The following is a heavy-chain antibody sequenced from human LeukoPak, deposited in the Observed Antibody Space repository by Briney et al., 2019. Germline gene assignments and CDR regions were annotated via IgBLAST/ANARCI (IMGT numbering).Heavy chain of an antibody. CDR3: ARARDYGSSWYYMDV. Sequence: ASVKVSCKASGYTFTSYDINWVRQAPRQGLEWMGGIIPIFGTANYAQKFQGRVTITTDESTSTAYMELSSLRSEDTAVYYCARARDYGSSWYYMDVWGKGTTVTVSS. CDR1: GYTFTSYD. CDR2: IIPIFGTA. V-gene: IGHV1-69*05. J-gene: IGHJ6*03. D-gene: IGHD6-13*01.